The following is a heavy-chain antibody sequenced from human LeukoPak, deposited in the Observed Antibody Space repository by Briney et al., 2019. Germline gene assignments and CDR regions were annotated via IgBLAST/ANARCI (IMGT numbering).Heavy chain of an antibody. CDR1: GFTFSSYG. CDR3: AKTYRSGSVLN. V-gene: IGHV3-30*18. Sequence: GGSLRLSCAASGFTFSSYGMHWVRQAPGKGLEWVAVISYDGSNKYYADSVKGRFTISRDNSKNTLYLQMNSLRAEDTAVYYCAKTYRSGSVLNWGQGTLVTVSS. CDR2: ISYDGSNK. D-gene: IGHD3-10*01. J-gene: IGHJ4*02.